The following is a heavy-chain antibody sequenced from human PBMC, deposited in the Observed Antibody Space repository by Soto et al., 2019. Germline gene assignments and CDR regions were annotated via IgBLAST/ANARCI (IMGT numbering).Heavy chain of an antibody. V-gene: IGHV3-30*18. J-gene: IGHJ4*02. CDR2: ISYDGSNK. Sequence: PGGSLRLSCAASGFTFSSYGMHWVRQAPGKGLEWVAVISYDGSNKYYADSVKGRFTISRDNSKNTLYLQMNSLRAEDTDVYYCAKDDAGFGELLYHPPYFDYWGQGTLVTVSS. D-gene: IGHD3-10*01. CDR1: GFTFSSYG. CDR3: AKDDAGFGELLYHPPYFDY.